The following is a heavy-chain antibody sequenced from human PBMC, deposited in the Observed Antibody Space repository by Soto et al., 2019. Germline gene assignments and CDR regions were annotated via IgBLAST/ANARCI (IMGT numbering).Heavy chain of an antibody. CDR3: AKDGYYYDSSGYIDY. CDR1: GFTFSSNT. CDR2: ISGSGGST. D-gene: IGHD3-22*01. V-gene: IGHV3-23*01. Sequence: GSLRLSCAASGFTFSSNTRSGVRQAPGKGLEWVSAISGSGGSTYYADSGKGRFTISRDNSKNTLYLQMNSLRAEDTAVYYCAKDGYYYDSSGYIDYWGQGTLVTVSS. J-gene: IGHJ4*02.